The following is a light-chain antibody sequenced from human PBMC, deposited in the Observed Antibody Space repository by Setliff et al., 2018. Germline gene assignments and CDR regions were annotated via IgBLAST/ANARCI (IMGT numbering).Light chain of an antibody. J-gene: IGLJ1*01. CDR3: SAYAGSRNWGV. V-gene: IGLV1-40*01. CDR1: SSNMGAGFS. Sequence: QSVLTQPPSVSGAPGQRVTISCTGSSSNMGAGFSVHWYQQLPGTAPKLLIYGDTNRPSGVPDRFSGSKSGTSASLAITGLQAEDEADYYCSAYAGSRNWGVFGTGTKVTVL. CDR2: GDT.